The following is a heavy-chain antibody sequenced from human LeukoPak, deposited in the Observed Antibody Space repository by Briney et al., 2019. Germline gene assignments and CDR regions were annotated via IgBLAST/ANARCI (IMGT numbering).Heavy chain of an antibody. CDR2: TYYRSKWYN. D-gene: IGHD3-10*01. CDR3: ARVLTPLWFGDPRSYYFDY. Sequence: SQTLSLTCAISGDSVSSNSAAWNWTRQSPSRGLEWLGRTYYRSKWYNDYAVSVKSRITINPDTSKNQFSLQLNSVTPEDTAVYYCARVLTPLWFGDPRSYYFDYWGQGTLVTVSS. CDR1: GDSVSSNSAA. J-gene: IGHJ4*02. V-gene: IGHV6-1*01.